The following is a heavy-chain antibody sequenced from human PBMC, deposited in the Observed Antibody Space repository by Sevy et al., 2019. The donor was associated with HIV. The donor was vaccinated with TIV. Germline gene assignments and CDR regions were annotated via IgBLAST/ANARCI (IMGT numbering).Heavy chain of an antibody. CDR2: IDHSGRS. CDR1: GESFSNYY. CDR3: ARGPKPLRSDYGDYRGVGYYFDS. V-gene: IGHV4-34*01. Sequence: SETLSLTCAVYGESFSNYYWSWIRLSPRKGLESIGEIDHSGRSDYNPSLKSRVTMSVDTSKNQFSLKLTSVTAADTAVYYCARGPKPLRSDYGDYRGVGYYFDSWGQGTLVTVSS. J-gene: IGHJ4*02. D-gene: IGHD4-17*01.